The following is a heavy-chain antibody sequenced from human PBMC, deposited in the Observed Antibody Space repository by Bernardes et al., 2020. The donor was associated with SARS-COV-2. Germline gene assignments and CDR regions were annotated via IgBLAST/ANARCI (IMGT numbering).Heavy chain of an antibody. CDR2: ISAYNGNT. J-gene: IGHJ6*02. Sequence: SVKVSCKASGYTFTSYGISWVRQAPGQGLEWMGWISAYNGNTNYAQKLQGRVTMTTDTSTSTAYMELRSLRSDDTAVYYCARMSVVGAFWYYYYGMDVWGQGTTVTVSS. CDR1: GYTFTSYG. CDR3: ARMSVVGAFWYYYYGMDV. V-gene: IGHV1-18*04. D-gene: IGHD1-26*01.